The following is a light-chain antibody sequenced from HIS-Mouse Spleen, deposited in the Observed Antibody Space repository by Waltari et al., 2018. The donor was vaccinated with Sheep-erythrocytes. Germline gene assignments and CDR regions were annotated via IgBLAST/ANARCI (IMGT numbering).Light chain of an antibody. CDR2: DVS. CDR3: CSYAGSCNHV. V-gene: IGLV2-11*01. Sequence: QSALTQPRSVSGSPGQSVTISCTGTRSDVGGYNYVSWYQQHPGKAPKLMSYDVSKRPSGVPDRFTGSKKSITTTLTISGLQAEDEADYYCCSYAGSCNHVLETGTKVTVL. J-gene: IGLJ1*01. CDR1: RSDVGGYNY.